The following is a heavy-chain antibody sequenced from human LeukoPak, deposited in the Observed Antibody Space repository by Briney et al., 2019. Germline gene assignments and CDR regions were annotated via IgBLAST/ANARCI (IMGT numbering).Heavy chain of an antibody. V-gene: IGHV1-18*01. CDR1: GYTFTHYG. D-gene: IGHD6-25*01. J-gene: IGHJ4*02. Sequence: ASVKVSCKSSGYTFTHYGISWVRQAPGQGLEWMGWISAYNGNINYGQNLQGRVTMTTDTSTNTAYMELRSLRSDDTAVYYCARNLQGGYAASGGQETLVTVSS. CDR3: ARNLQGGYAAS. CDR2: ISAYNGNI.